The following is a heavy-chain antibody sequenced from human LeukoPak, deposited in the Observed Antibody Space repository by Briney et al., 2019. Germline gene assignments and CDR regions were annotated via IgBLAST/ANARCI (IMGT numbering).Heavy chain of an antibody. V-gene: IGHV3-23*01. Sequence: GGSLRLSCAASGFTFSSYAMSWVRQAPGKGLEWVSAISGSGGSTYYADSVKGRFTISRDNSKNTLYLQMNSLRAEDTAVYYCARDWRIAVAGKKDDSSGSDYWGQGTLVTVSS. J-gene: IGHJ4*02. CDR2: ISGSGGST. CDR1: GFTFSSYA. D-gene: IGHD6-19*01. CDR3: ARDWRIAVAGKKDDSSGSDY.